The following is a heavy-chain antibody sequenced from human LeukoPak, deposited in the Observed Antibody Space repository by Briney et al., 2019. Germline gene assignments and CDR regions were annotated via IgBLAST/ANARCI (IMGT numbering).Heavy chain of an antibody. J-gene: IGHJ4*02. D-gene: IGHD6-19*01. CDR3: ARGSGYYFDY. CDR2: ISGGGGSK. V-gene: IGHV3-23*01. Sequence: SGGSLRLSCAASGFTFSSYAMNWVRQAPGKGLEWVSTISGGGGSKYYAASVKGRFTISRDNSKNTLYLQMNSLRAEDTAVYYCARGSGYYFDYWGQGTLVTVSS. CDR1: GFTFSSYA.